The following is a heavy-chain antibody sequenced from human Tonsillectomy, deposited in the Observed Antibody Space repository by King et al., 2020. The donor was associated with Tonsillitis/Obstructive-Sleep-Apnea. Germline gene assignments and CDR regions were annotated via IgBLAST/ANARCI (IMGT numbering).Heavy chain of an antibody. Sequence: VQLQESGPGLVKPSETLSLTCTVSGGSISRYYWSWLRTPPGKGLEWIGYIYYSGSTNYNPSLKSRVTISVDTSKNQFSLKLRSVTAADTAVYYCARVSGYCSSTSCLNWFDPWGQGTLVTVSS. D-gene: IGHD2-2*01. V-gene: IGHV4-59*01. CDR3: ARVSGYCSSTSCLNWFDP. J-gene: IGHJ5*02. CDR1: GGSISRYY. CDR2: IYYSGST.